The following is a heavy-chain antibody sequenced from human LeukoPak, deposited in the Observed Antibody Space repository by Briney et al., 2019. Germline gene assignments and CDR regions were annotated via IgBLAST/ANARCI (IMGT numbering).Heavy chain of an antibody. CDR2: ISYDGSNK. V-gene: IGHV3-30*03. Sequence: GGSLRLSSAASGFTFTSYGIHWVRQAPGKGLEWVAVISYDGSNKSYADSVRGRFTISRDNSENTLFLQMNSLRADDTAVYYCAGGYSSGWYPHYFDYWGQGTLVTVSS. CDR1: GFTFTSYG. CDR3: AGGYSSGWYPHYFDY. D-gene: IGHD6-19*01. J-gene: IGHJ4*02.